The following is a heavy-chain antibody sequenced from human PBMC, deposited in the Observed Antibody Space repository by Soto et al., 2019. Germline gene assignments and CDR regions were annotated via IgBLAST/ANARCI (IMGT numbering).Heavy chain of an antibody. J-gene: IGHJ3*02. CDR2: IYYSGST. V-gene: IGHV4-59*01. D-gene: IGHD6-19*01. Sequence: SETLSLTCTVSGGSISSYYWSWIRQPPGKGLEWIGYIYYSGSTNYNPSLKSRVTISVDTSKNQFSLKLSSVTAADTAVYYCARQQWLVLNAFDIWGQGTMVTGSS. CDR1: GGSISSYY. CDR3: ARQQWLVLNAFDI.